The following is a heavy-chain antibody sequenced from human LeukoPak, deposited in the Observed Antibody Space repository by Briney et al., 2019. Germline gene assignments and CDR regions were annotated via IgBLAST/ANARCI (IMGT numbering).Heavy chain of an antibody. J-gene: IGHJ6*03. V-gene: IGHV4-39*01. CDR1: GGSFSSYY. CDR2: IYYSGST. Sequence: PSETLSLTCAVYGGSFSSYYWGWIRQPPGKGLEWIGSIYYSGSTYYNPSLKSRVTISVDTSKNQFSLKLNSVTAADTAVYYCARSIEDIVVVVTTTDYYFYMDVWGKGTAVTVSS. D-gene: IGHD2-15*01. CDR3: ARSIEDIVVVVTTTDYYFYMDV.